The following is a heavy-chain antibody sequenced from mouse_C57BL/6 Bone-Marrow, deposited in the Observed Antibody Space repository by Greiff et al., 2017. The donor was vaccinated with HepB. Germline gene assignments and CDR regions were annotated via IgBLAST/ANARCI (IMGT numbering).Heavy chain of an antibody. CDR2: IYPGSGST. V-gene: IGHV1-55*01. CDR3: ARECGYDFDY. CDR1: GYTFTSYW. J-gene: IGHJ2*01. D-gene: IGHD2-2*01. Sequence: VQLQQSVAELVKPGASVKMSCKASGYTFTSYWITWVKQRPGQGLEWIGDIYPGSGSTNYNEKFKSKATLTVDTSSSTAYMQLSSLTSEDSAVYYCARECGYDFDYWGQGTTLTVSS.